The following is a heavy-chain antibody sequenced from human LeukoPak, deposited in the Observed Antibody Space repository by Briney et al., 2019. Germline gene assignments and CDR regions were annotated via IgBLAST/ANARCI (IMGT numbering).Heavy chain of an antibody. J-gene: IGHJ4*02. V-gene: IGHV3-23*01. CDR3: AKFVILAQQLALDY. Sequence: GGSLRLSCAASGFTFSSYAMSWVRQAPGKGREWVSAISGSGGSTYYADSVKGRFTISRDNSKNTLYLQMNSLRAEDTAVYYCAKFVILAQQLALDYWGQGTLVTVSS. CDR1: GFTFSSYA. CDR2: ISGSGGST. D-gene: IGHD6-13*01.